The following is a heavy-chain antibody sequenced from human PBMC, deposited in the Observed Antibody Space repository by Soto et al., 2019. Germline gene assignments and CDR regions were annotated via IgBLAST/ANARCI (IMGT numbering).Heavy chain of an antibody. CDR2: IYYSGST. CDR3: ARDLGDTAMVTRYFDY. CDR1: GGSISSGGYY. Sequence: SETLSLTCTVSGGSISSGGYYWSWIRQHPGKGLEWIGYIYYSGSTYYNPSLKSRVTISVDTSKNQFSLKLSSVTAADTAVYYCARDLGDTAMVTRYFDYWGQGTLVTVSS. V-gene: IGHV4-31*03. J-gene: IGHJ4*02. D-gene: IGHD5-18*01.